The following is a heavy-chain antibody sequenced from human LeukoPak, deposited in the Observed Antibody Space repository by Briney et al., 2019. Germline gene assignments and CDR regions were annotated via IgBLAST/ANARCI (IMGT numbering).Heavy chain of an antibody. CDR2: IYPRDGST. D-gene: IGHD3-22*01. J-gene: IGHJ4*02. CDR1: GYTFTSNY. V-gene: IGHV1-46*01. Sequence: ASVKVSCKASGYTFTSNYIHWVRQAPGQGLEWMGMIYPRDGSTSYAQKFQGRVTVTRDTSTSTVHMELSGLRSEDTAVYYCARDSAVGLTTSFDYWGQGTLVTVSS. CDR3: ARDSAVGLTTSFDY.